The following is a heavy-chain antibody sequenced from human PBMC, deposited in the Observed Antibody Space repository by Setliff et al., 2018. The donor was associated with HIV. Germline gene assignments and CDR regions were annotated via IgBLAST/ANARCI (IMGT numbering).Heavy chain of an antibody. J-gene: IGHJ4*02. Sequence: SETLSLTCTVSGGSVSDTSYYWGWIRQPPGKGLEWLANVYYSGGTYYNPSLNSRVTISVDTSKNQFSLRLSSVTAADTAMYYCARHVGISIGGTRGDFDCWGQGTLVTVSS. CDR3: ARHVGISIGGTRGDFDC. D-gene: IGHD6-13*01. V-gene: IGHV4-39*01. CDR2: VYYSGGT. CDR1: GGSVSDTSYY.